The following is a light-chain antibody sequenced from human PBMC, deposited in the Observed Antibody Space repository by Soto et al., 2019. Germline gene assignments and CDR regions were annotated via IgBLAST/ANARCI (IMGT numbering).Light chain of an antibody. J-gene: IGKJ1*01. CDR1: QDIAIY. Sequence: AIQLTQSPSSLSASVGDRVTITCRASQDIAIYLAWYQQKPGEAPKLLIYAASTLYGGVPSRFSGSGSGTDFTLTISSLQPEDFATYYCLQDYDYPRTFGQGNKVDIK. V-gene: IGKV1-6*01. CDR3: LQDYDYPRT. CDR2: AAS.